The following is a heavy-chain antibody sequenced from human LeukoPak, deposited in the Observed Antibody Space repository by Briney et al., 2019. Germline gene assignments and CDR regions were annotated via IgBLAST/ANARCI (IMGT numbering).Heavy chain of an antibody. Sequence: GGSLRLSCAASGFTFSSYAMHWVRQGPGKGLEWVAVISYDGSNKYYADSVKGRFTISRDNSKNTLYLQMNSLRAEDTAVYYCARDGAGYSSGWYGGDYWGQGTLVTVSS. CDR1: GFTFSSYA. V-gene: IGHV3-30-3*01. J-gene: IGHJ4*02. CDR2: ISYDGSNK. D-gene: IGHD6-19*01. CDR3: ARDGAGYSSGWYGGDY.